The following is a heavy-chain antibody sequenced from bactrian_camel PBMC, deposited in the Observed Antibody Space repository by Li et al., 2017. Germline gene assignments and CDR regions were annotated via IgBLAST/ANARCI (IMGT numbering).Heavy chain of an antibody. CDR3: AAGTNAYGVGTCQYDY. D-gene: IGHD1*01. CDR1: GNTYNINC. J-gene: IGHJ4*01. Sequence: HVQLVESGGGLVQPGGSLRLTCTVSGNTYNINCMGWFRQGPGQQREGVANTHNDGRTYYVDPVKGRFILSQDNAKTTMFLQMNDLKPEDTAMYLCAAGTNAYGVGTCQYDYWGRGTQVTVS. CDR2: THNDGRT. V-gene: IGHV3S53*01.